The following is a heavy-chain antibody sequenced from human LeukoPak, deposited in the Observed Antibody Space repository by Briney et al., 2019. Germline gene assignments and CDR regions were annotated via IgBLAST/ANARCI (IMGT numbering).Heavy chain of an antibody. V-gene: IGHV3-66*01. CDR2: IYSGGST. J-gene: IGHJ4*02. Sequence: GGSLRLSCAASGFTVNSNYMSWVRQAPGKGLEWVSVIYSGGSTYYADSVKGRFTISRDNSKNTLYLQMNSLRAEDTAVYYCASGGLGDSSGYGYWGQGTLVTVSS. CDR1: GFTVNSNY. D-gene: IGHD3-22*01. CDR3: ASGGLGDSSGYGY.